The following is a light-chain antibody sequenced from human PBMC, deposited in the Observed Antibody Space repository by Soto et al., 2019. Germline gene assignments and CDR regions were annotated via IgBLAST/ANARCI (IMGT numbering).Light chain of an antibody. J-gene: IGKJ3*01. CDR3: QQRASWPGT. CDR2: DAS. V-gene: IGKV3-11*01. CDR1: QSVSSF. Sequence: EIVLTQSPATLSLSPGERATISCRASQSVSSFFAWYQQRPGQAPRLLIYDASNRATGIPARFSGSGSGTDFTLTISSLEPEDVAVYYCQQRASWPGTFGPGTKVDIK.